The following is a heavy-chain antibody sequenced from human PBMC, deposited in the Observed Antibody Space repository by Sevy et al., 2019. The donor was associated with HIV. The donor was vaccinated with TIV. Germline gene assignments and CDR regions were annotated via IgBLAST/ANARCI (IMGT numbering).Heavy chain of an antibody. CDR3: ARSPPVVVVPGAPSWFDP. D-gene: IGHD2-2*01. CDR1: DGSFSGYY. J-gene: IGHJ5*02. V-gene: IGHV4-34*01. CDR2: INESGIT. Sequence: SETLSLTCGVHDGSFSGYYWNWIRQLPGKGLEWIGEINESGITYYNPSLKSRVTISVDTSKKQFSLKLNSVTAAATAVYFCARSPPVVVVPGAPSWFDPWGQGTLVTVSS.